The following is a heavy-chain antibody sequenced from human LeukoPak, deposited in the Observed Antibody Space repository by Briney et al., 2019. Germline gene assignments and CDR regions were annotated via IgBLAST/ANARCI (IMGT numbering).Heavy chain of an antibody. CDR3: ARVLRPRYYYDSSGYYADALDI. J-gene: IGHJ3*02. D-gene: IGHD3-22*01. Sequence: GASVKVSCKASGYTFTSYGISWVRQAPGQGLEWMGWISAYNGNTNYAQKLQGRVTMTTDTSTTTAYMELRSLRSDDTAVYYCARVLRPRYYYDSSGYYADALDIWGQGTMVTVSS. CDR1: GYTFTSYG. CDR2: ISAYNGNT. V-gene: IGHV1-18*01.